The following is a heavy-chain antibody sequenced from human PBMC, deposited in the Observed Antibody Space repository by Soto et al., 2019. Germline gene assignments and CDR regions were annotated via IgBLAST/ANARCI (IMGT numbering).Heavy chain of an antibody. CDR3: ARLNSYGLAVAGTWFDY. CDR2: IYYSGST. J-gene: IGHJ4*02. D-gene: IGHD6-19*01. CDR1: GGSISSSSYY. Sequence: SETLSLTCTVSGGSISSSSYYWGWIRQPPGKGLEWIGSIYYSGSTYYNPSLKSRVTISVDTSKNQFSLKLSSVTAADTAVYYCARLNSYGLAVAGTWFDYWGQGTLVTVSS. V-gene: IGHV4-39*01.